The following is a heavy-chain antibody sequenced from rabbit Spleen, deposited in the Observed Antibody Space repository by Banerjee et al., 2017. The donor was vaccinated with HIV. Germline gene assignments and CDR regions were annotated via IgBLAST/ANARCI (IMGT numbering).Heavy chain of an antibody. CDR1: GFSLTSSDY. J-gene: IGHJ6*01. D-gene: IGHD1-1*01. Sequence: QSLAESGGDLVKPGASLTLTCTTSGFSLTSSDYMCWVRQAPGKGLEWIACTAGGRSAFTYYASWAKGRFTIAKASSTTVTLQMTSLTAADTATYFCARDTATSFSTYGIDLWGPRTLFTVS. CDR3: ARDTATSFSTYGIDL. CDR2: TAGGRSAFT. V-gene: IGHV1S40*01.